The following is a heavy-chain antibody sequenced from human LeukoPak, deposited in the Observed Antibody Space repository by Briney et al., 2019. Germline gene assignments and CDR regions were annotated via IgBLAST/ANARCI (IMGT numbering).Heavy chain of an antibody. D-gene: IGHD4-11*01. CDR2: ISVYNGNT. CDR3: ARDRTVRTFDI. CDR1: GYSFTTYG. J-gene: IGHJ3*02. Sequence: ASAKVSCKASGYSFTTYGITWVRQAPGQGLEWMGWISVYNGNTNYAPKLQDRVTLTTDTSTSTAYMELRSLRSDDTAVYYCARDRTVRTFDIWGQGTMVTVSS. V-gene: IGHV1-18*01.